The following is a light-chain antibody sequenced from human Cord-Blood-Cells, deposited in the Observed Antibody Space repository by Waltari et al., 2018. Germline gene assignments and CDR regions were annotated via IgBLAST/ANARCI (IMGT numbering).Light chain of an antibody. CDR1: QSVSTSY. CDR3: QQYDRSLT. V-gene: IGKV3-20*01. Sequence: DILLPQAPGTLPSSPADRATLSCRVSQSVSTSYLSWYQQKPGQAPRLLIYGAYSRATGIPDRCGGSGSGTDFTLTISRLEAEDFVVYYCQQYDRSLTFGGGTKVEIK. J-gene: IGKJ4*01. CDR2: GAY.